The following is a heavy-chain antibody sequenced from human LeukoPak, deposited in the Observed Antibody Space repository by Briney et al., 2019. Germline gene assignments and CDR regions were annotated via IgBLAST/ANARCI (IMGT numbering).Heavy chain of an antibody. J-gene: IGHJ4*02. CDR1: GFTFSSSW. CDR2: IKADGSEK. D-gene: IGHD2-15*01. Sequence: PGGSLRLSCAASGFTFSSSWMSWVRQAPGKRLEWVGNIKADGSEKHYVASVKGRFTISRDNAKTSLYLQMNSLRVEDTAVYYCTMGVELLPYWGQGTLVTVSS. V-gene: IGHV3-7*01. CDR3: TMGVELLPY.